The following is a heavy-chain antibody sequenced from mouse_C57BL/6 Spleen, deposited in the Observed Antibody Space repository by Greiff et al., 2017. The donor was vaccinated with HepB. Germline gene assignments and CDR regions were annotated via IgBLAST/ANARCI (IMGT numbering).Heavy chain of an antibody. CDR2: ISDGGSYT. CDR3: ARDRVSDY. J-gene: IGHJ2*01. Sequence: EVKVVESGGGLVKPGGSLKLSCAASGFTFSSYAMSWVRQTPEKRLEWVATISDGGSYTYYPDNVKGRFTISRDNAKNNLYLQMSHLKSEDTAMYYCARDRVSDYWGQGTTLTVSS. D-gene: IGHD3-3*01. CDR1: GFTFSSYA. V-gene: IGHV5-4*01.